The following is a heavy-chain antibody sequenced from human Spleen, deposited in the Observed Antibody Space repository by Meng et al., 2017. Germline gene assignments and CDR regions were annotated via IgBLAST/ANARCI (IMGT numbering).Heavy chain of an antibody. CDR2: IKSKTDGGTT. CDR3: TTVTYYYDSTAPDD. CDR1: GFTFSNAW. J-gene: IGHJ4*02. D-gene: IGHD3-22*01. Sequence: GESLKISCAASGFTFSNAWMSWVRQAPGKGLEWVGRIKSKTDGGTTDYAAPVKGRFTISRDDSKNTLYLQMNSLKTEDTAIYYCTTVTYYYDSTAPDDWGQGTLVTVSS. V-gene: IGHV3-15*01.